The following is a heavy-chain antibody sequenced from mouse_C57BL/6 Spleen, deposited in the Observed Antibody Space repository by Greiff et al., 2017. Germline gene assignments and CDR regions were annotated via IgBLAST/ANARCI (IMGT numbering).Heavy chain of an antibody. D-gene: IGHD1-1*01. CDR2: IYPGSGST. CDR1: GYTFTSYW. V-gene: IGHV1-55*01. CDR3: AREGIYDDCSSYGGYAMDY. Sequence: QVQLQQPGPELVKPGASVKMSCKASGYTFTSYWMTWVKQRPGQGLEWIGEIYPGSGSTNYNEKFKSKATLTVDTSSSTAYMQLSSLTSEDSAVYNCAREGIYDDCSSYGGYAMDYWGQGTSVTVSS. J-gene: IGHJ4*01.